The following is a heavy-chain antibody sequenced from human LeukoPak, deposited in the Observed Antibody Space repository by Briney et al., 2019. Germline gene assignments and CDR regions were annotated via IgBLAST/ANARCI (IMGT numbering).Heavy chain of an antibody. CDR1: GFIFSSYG. V-gene: IGHV3-30*18. D-gene: IGHD1-26*01. J-gene: IGHJ4*02. Sequence: GGSLRLSCAASGFIFSSYGMHWVRQAPGKGLEWVAVISYDGSNKYYADSVKGRFTISRDNSKNTLYLQMNSLRAEDTAVYYCAKERGTTTFDYWGQGTLVTVSS. CDR3: AKERGTTTFDY. CDR2: ISYDGSNK.